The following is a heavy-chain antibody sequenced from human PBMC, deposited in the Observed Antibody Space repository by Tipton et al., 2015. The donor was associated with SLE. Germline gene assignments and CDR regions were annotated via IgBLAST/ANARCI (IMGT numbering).Heavy chain of an antibody. CDR1: GGSFSGYY. Sequence: GLVKPSETLSLTCAVYGGSFSGYYWSWTRQPPGKGLEWIGYIHNSGITNFNPSLRCPVTISLDTSENHFSLNLSSVTVADTALYYCARAPYDTSSRGAFDTWGQGTMVTVSS. D-gene: IGHD3-16*01. J-gene: IGHJ3*02. V-gene: IGHV4-59*12. CDR3: ARAPYDTSSRGAFDT. CDR2: IHNSGIT.